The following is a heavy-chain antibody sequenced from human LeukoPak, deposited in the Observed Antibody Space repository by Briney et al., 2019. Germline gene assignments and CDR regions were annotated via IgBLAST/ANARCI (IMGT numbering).Heavy chain of an antibody. CDR1: GFTFDDYA. V-gene: IGHV3-23*01. D-gene: IGHD2-21*02. CDR3: ANGGGADWAYYFDY. CDR2: ISDSGSST. Sequence: GGSLRLSCAASGFTFDDYAMHWVRQAPGKGLGWVSTISDSGSSTYYADSVKGRFTISRDNSKNTLFLQMNSLRAEDTALYYCANGGGADWAYYFDYWGQGTLVTVSS. J-gene: IGHJ4*02.